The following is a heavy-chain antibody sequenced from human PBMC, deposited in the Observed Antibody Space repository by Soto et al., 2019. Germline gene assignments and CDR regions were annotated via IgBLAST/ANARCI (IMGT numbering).Heavy chain of an antibody. Sequence: GGSLRLSCAASGFTFSSYEMNWVRQAPGKGLEWVSYISSGDTVYYADSVKGRFTISRDNAKNSLYLQMNSLRAEDTAVYYCARVNSTGWYVWFDPWGQGTLVTVSS. CDR1: GFTFSSYE. D-gene: IGHD6-19*01. CDR3: ARVNSTGWYVWFDP. V-gene: IGHV3-48*03. J-gene: IGHJ5*02. CDR2: ISSGDTV.